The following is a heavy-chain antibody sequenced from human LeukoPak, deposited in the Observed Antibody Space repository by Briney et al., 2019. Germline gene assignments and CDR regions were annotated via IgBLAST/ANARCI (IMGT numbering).Heavy chain of an antibody. CDR1: GFTFTNYD. V-gene: IGHV3-13*04. Sequence: GGSLRLSCAASGFTFTNYDMHWVRQVTGKGLEWVTAIGIAGDTYYPGSVRGRFTISRENAKNSLYLQMNSLRDGDTAVYYCVRGGSGWYYFDYWGQGTLVTVSS. CDR2: IGIAGDT. CDR3: VRGGSGWYYFDY. J-gene: IGHJ4*02. D-gene: IGHD6-19*01.